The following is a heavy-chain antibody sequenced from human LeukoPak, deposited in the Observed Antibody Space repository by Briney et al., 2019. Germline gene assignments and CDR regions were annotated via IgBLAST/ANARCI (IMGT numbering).Heavy chain of an antibody. D-gene: IGHD3-22*01. CDR1: GYTFTSYG. CDR2: ISAYNGNT. V-gene: IGHV1-18*01. J-gene: IGHJ4*02. CDR3: ARDLTTQYGYYYDSSGYYQDY. Sequence: ASVKVSCKASGYTFTSYGISWVRQAPGQGLEWMGWISAYNGNTNYAQKLQGRVTMTTDTSTSTAYMELRSLRSDDTAVYYCARDLTTQYGYYYDSSGYYQDYWGQGTLITVSS.